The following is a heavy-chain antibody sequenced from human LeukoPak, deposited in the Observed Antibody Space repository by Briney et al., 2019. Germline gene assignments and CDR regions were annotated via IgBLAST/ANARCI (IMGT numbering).Heavy chain of an antibody. D-gene: IGHD3-10*01. CDR2: IYTSGST. CDR1: GGSISSYY. CDR3: AREGYYGSGSYFDYYYYMDV. V-gene: IGHV4-4*07. Sequence: SETLSLTCTVSGGSISSYYWSWIRQPAGKGLEWIGRIYTSGSTNYNPSLKSRVTMSVDTSKNQFSLKLSSVTAADTAVYYCAREGYYGSGSYFDYYYYMDVWGKGTTVTISS. J-gene: IGHJ6*03.